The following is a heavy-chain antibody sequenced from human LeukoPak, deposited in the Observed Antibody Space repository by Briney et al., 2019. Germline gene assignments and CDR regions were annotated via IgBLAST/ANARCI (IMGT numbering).Heavy chain of an antibody. CDR1: GFTFSSYA. CDR2: ISYDGSNK. J-gene: IGHJ5*02. D-gene: IGHD5-12*01. CDR3: ARDEGYDYNWFDP. Sequence: PGRSLRLSCAASGFTFSSYAMHWVRQAPGKGLEWVAVISYDGSNKYYADSVKGRFTISRDNSKNTLYLQMNSLRAEDTAVYYCARDEGYDYNWFDPWGQGTLVTVSS. V-gene: IGHV3-30*04.